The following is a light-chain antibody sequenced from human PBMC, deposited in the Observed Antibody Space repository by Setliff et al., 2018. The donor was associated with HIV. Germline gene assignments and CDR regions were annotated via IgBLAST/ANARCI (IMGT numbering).Light chain of an antibody. CDR3: SSYSTSNTPSVI. J-gene: IGLJ2*01. CDR2: DVS. Sequence: QSVLTQPASMSGSPGQSITISCTGTSSDIGGYNYVSWYQHHPGKAPKIMIYDVSNRPSGVSNRFSGSKSGNTASLTISGLQADDEADYYCSSYSTSNTPSVIFGGGTKVTVL. V-gene: IGLV2-14*01. CDR1: SSDIGGYNY.